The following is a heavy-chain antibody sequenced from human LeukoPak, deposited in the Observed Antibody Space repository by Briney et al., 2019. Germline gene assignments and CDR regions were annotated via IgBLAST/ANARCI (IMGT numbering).Heavy chain of an antibody. Sequence: VRPLRLSCAASGFTFSSYAMTWVRQAPGKGLEWVAVISYDGSNKYYADSVNGRFTISRDNSKNTLYLQMNSLRAEDTAVYYCARDLDGDIDYWGQGTLVIVSS. CDR3: ARDLDGDIDY. D-gene: IGHD4-17*01. CDR2: ISYDGSNK. J-gene: IGHJ4*02. CDR1: GFTFSSYA. V-gene: IGHV3-30-3*01.